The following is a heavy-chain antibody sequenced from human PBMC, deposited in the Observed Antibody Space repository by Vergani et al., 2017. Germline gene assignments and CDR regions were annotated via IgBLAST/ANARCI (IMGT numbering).Heavy chain of an antibody. V-gene: IGHV3-11*06. CDR2: ISSSSSYT. Sequence: QVQLVESGGGLVKPGGSLRLSCAASGFTFSDYYMSWIRQAPGKGLEWVSYISSSSSYTNYADSVKGRFTISRDNAKNSLYLQMNSLRAEDTAVYYCARAPGLGEAYYYYYYMDVWGKGTTVTVSS. D-gene: IGHD3-10*01. J-gene: IGHJ6*03. CDR1: GFTFSDYY. CDR3: ARAPGLGEAYYYYYYMDV.